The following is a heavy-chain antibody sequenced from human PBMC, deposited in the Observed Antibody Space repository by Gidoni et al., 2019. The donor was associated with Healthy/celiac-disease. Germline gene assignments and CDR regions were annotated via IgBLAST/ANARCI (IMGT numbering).Heavy chain of an antibody. D-gene: IGHD2-2*01. Sequence: QVQLVESGGGVVQPGRSLRLSCAASGFTFSRYAMHWVRQAPGKGLEWVAVISYDGSNKYYADSVKGRFTISRDNSKNTLYLQMNSLRAEDTAVYYCARGRGYCSSTSCWDTDAFDIWGQGTMVTVSS. CDR1: GFTFSRYA. V-gene: IGHV3-30-3*01. CDR3: ARGRGYCSSTSCWDTDAFDI. CDR2: ISYDGSNK. J-gene: IGHJ3*02.